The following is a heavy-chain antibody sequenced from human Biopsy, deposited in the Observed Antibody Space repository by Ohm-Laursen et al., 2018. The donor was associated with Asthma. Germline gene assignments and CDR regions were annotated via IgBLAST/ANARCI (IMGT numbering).Heavy chain of an antibody. Sequence: SETLSLTCAVYGGSFSGYYWSWIRQPPGKGLEWIGEINHSGSTNYNSSLKSRVTISVDTSKNQFSLKLSSVTAADTAVYYCARAGQCSSTSCYNPGWFDPWGQGALVTVSS. CDR2: INHSGST. J-gene: IGHJ5*02. CDR3: ARAGQCSSTSCYNPGWFDP. V-gene: IGHV4-34*01. D-gene: IGHD2-2*01. CDR1: GGSFSGYY.